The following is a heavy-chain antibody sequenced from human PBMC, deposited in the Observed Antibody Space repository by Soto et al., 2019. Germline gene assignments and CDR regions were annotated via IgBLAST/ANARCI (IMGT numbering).Heavy chain of an antibody. D-gene: IGHD3-10*01. Sequence: QVQLVESGGGVVQPGRSLRLSCAASGFIFRNYGMHWVRQAPGKGLEWVAVISYDGNTEYYEDSVKGRFTVSRDNSKNTLYLQMNSLRVEDTALYYCAKRGGTHWYTIDYWGQGPLVTVSS. CDR1: GFIFRNYG. CDR2: ISYDGNTE. J-gene: IGHJ4*02. V-gene: IGHV3-30*18. CDR3: AKRGGTHWYTIDY.